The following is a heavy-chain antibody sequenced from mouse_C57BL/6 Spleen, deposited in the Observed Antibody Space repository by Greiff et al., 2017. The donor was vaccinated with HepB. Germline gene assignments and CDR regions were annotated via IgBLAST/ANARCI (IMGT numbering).Heavy chain of an antibody. CDR2: IDPENGDT. CDR1: GFNIKDDY. V-gene: IGHV14-4*01. D-gene: IGHD2-3*01. J-gene: IGHJ3*01. CDR3: TTCDGYYSFAY. Sequence: VQLKQSGAELVRPGASVKLSCTASGFNIKDDYMHWVKQRPEQGLEWIGWIDPENGDTEYASKFQGKATITADTSSNTAYLQLSSLTSEDTAVYYCTTCDGYYSFAYWGQRTLVTVSA.